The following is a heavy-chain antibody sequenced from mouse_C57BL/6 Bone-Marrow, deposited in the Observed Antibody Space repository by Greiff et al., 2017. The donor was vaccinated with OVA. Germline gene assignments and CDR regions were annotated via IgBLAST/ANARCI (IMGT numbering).Heavy chain of an antibody. Sequence: VQLQQPGTELVKPGASVKLSCKASGYTFTSYWMHWVKQRPGQGLEWIGRIDPNSGGTKYNEKFKSKATLTVDKPSSTAYMQLSSLTSEDSAVYYCAREGTGGYFDVWGTGTTVTVSS. V-gene: IGHV1-72*01. CDR1: GYTFTSYW. CDR2: IDPNSGGT. CDR3: AREGTGGYFDV. J-gene: IGHJ1*03. D-gene: IGHD3-3*01.